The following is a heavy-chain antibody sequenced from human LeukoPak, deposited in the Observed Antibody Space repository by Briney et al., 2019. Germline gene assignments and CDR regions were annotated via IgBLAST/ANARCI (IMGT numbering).Heavy chain of an antibody. V-gene: IGHV4-39*07. Sequence: PSQTLSLTCTVSGGSISSGGHYWGWVRQTPGKRLEWIGNIYFSGDTSFNPSLKSRLTMSVDTSKNQLFLNLDSVTAADTAVYYCARDSGFWLYWGQGTLVTVSS. J-gene: IGHJ4*02. CDR1: GGSISSGGHY. CDR3: ARDSGFWLY. D-gene: IGHD3-22*01. CDR2: IYFSGDT.